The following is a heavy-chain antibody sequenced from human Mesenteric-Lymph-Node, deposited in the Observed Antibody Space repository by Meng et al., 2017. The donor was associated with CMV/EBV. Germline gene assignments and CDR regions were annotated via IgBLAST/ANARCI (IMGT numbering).Heavy chain of an antibody. CDR3: ARPRSGFYFQPFDY. Sequence: SETLSLTCSVSGDSISSSSYYWGWIRQPPGKGLEWFGSISYSGNTYQSPALKSRLTISVDTSKDQFTLKLRSVTAADTAVYYCARPRSGFYFQPFDYWGQGTLVTVSS. CDR2: ISYSGNT. D-gene: IGHD3-3*01. V-gene: IGHV4-39*06. CDR1: GDSISSSSYY. J-gene: IGHJ4*02.